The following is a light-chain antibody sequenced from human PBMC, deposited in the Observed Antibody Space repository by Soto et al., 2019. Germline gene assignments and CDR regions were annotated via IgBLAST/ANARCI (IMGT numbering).Light chain of an antibody. CDR3: SSYADSNNLV. J-gene: IGLJ3*02. V-gene: IGLV2-8*01. CDR1: SSDVGGYIS. Sequence: QSALTQPPSASGSPGQSVTISCAGTSSDVGGYISVSWYQQHPGQAPKLMIYEVNKRPSGVPDRFSGSKSGNTASLTVSGLQAGDEADYYCSSYADSNNLVFGGGTKLTVL. CDR2: EVN.